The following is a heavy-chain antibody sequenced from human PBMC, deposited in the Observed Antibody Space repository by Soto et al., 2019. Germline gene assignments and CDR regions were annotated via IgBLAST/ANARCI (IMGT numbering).Heavy chain of an antibody. CDR2: ISSNGGST. CDR1: GFTFSSYA. Sequence: GGSLRLSCAASGFTFSSYAMHWVRQAPGKGLEYVSAISSNGGSTYYANSVKGRFTISRDNSKNTLYLQMGSLRAEDMAVYYCARDSFSSSSLAKNWFDPWGQGTLVTVSS. J-gene: IGHJ5*02. D-gene: IGHD6-13*01. V-gene: IGHV3-64*01. CDR3: ARDSFSSSSLAKNWFDP.